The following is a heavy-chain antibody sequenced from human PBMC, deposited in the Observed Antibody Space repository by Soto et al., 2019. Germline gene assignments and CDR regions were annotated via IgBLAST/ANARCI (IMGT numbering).Heavy chain of an antibody. J-gene: IGHJ4*02. CDR3: ARGSNHFDY. V-gene: IGHV3-74*01. Sequence: PGGPLRLCCAASGFPFSPFWMHWVRQVPGKGPVWVSRINSDGNSTSYADSVKGRFTISRDNAKNTLYLQMNSLRAEDTAVYYCARGSNHFDYWGQGTLVTVSS. CDR1: GFPFSPFW. D-gene: IGHD4-4*01. CDR2: INSDGNST.